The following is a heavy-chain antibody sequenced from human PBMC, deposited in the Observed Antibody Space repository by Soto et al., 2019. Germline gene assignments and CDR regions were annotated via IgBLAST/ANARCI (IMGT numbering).Heavy chain of an antibody. CDR1: GGTFRNYP. Sequence: QVQLVQSGPEVKKPGSSVKVSCKASGGTFRNYPINWVRQAPGQGLEWMGSIFPLTDIPDYAQNFQARLTISADKSTSTAYMELSSLTSDDTAMYFCARGPLLVLNYFQSWGQGTLVTVSS. D-gene: IGHD3-10*01. CDR3: ARGPLLVLNYFQS. V-gene: IGHV1-69*02. CDR2: IFPLTDIP. J-gene: IGHJ4*02.